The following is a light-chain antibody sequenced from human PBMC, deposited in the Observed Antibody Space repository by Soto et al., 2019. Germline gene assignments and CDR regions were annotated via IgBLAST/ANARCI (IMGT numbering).Light chain of an antibody. J-gene: IGLJ2*01. V-gene: IGLV7-43*01. CDR2: GAS. Sequence: QTVVTQEPSLTVSPGGTVTLTCASSTGAVTSGYYPNWFQQKPGQAPRALIYGASNKHSWTPARFSGSLLGGKAALTLLGVQPEDEAEYYCLLYYGGAHVVFGGGTKVTVL. CDR1: TGAVTSGYY. CDR3: LLYYGGAHVV.